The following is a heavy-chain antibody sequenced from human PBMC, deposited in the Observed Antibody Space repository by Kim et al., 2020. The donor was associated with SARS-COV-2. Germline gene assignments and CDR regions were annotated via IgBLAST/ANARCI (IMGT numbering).Heavy chain of an antibody. V-gene: IGHV1-3*01. CDR3: ARWDSSGWSLFDY. Sequence: YSKKLQGRVTITRDTSASPAYMELSSLRSEDTAVYYCARWDSSGWSLFDYWGQGTLVTVSS. D-gene: IGHD6-19*01. J-gene: IGHJ4*02.